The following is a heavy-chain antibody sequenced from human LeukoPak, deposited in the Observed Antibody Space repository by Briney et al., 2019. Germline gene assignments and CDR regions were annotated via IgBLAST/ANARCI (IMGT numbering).Heavy chain of an antibody. CDR1: GFTFSSYW. J-gene: IGHJ4*02. Sequence: GGSLRLSCAASGFTFSSYWMTWVRLAPGKGLEWVASIEDDGSRKNYGDSVKGRFTISRDNAENSLYLQMNILRVEDTAVYFCARDIPRGATHLDYWGQGTLVTVSA. V-gene: IGHV3-7*01. D-gene: IGHD1-26*01. CDR2: IEDDGSRK. CDR3: ARDIPRGATHLDY.